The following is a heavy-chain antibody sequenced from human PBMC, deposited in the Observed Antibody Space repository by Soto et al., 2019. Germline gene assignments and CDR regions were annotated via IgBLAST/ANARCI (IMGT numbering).Heavy chain of an antibody. V-gene: IGHV5-10-1*01. D-gene: IGHD3-22*01. Sequence: GESLKIFCKGSGYSFAGYWITWVRQKPGKGLEWMGRIDPSDSQTYYSPSFRGHVTISVTKSITTVFLQWSSLRASDTAMYYCARQIYDSDTGPNFQYYFDSWGQGTPVTVSS. CDR2: IDPSDSQT. J-gene: IGHJ4*02. CDR3: ARQIYDSDTGPNFQYYFDS. CDR1: GYSFAGYW.